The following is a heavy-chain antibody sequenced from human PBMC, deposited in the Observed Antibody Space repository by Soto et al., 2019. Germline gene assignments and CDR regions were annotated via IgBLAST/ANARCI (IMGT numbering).Heavy chain of an antibody. CDR3: ARRNSGWYFDL. CDR1: GFTFSSYA. CDR2: ISGSGDST. V-gene: IGHV3-23*01. J-gene: IGHJ2*01. D-gene: IGHD4-4*01. Sequence: EVQLSESGGGLVQPGGSLRLSCAASGFTFSSYAMTWVRQAPGKGLEWVSAISGSGDSTYYAASVRGRFTISRDNSKNTLYLQMNSLRAEDTAVYYCARRNSGWYFDLWGRGTLVTVSS.